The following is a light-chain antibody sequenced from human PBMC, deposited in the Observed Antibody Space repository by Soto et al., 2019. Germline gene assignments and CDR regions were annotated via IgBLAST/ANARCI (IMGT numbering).Light chain of an antibody. J-gene: IGLJ2*01. V-gene: IGLV4-69*01. CDR1: XGHXSYA. CDR2: LNSDGSH. CDR3: QTWGTGIQV. Sequence: QPVLTQSPSASASLGASVKLTCTLSXGHXSYAIAWHQQQPEKGPRYLMKLNSDGSHSKGDGIPDRFSGSSSGAERYLTISSLQSEDEADYYCQTWGTGIQVFGGGTKLTVL.